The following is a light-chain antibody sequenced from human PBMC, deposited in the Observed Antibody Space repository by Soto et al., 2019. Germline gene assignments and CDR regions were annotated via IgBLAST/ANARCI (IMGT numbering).Light chain of an antibody. Sequence: EIVLTQSPGTLSLSPGESAALSCRASQSVTGNYLVWYRQKPGQAPRLLVYAISSRAAGIPDRFSGSGSGSDFTLTITRLEPEDSAVYYCQQHSISPWTFGQGTRVEV. V-gene: IGKV3-20*01. CDR3: QQHSISPWT. CDR2: AIS. CDR1: QSVTGNY. J-gene: IGKJ1*01.